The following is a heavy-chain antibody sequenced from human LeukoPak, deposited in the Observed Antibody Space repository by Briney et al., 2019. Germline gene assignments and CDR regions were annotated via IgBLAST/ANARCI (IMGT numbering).Heavy chain of an antibody. J-gene: IGHJ5*02. CDR2: ISGSGGST. CDR3: AKDPFPYSSSQSGFAP. V-gene: IGHV3-23*01. D-gene: IGHD6-13*01. CDR1: GFTFSSYA. Sequence: GGSLRLSCAASGFTFSSYAMSWVRQAPGKGLEWVSAISGSGGSTYYADSVKGRFTISRDNSKNTLYLQMNSLRAEDTAVYYCAKDPFPYSSSQSGFAPWGQGTLVTVSS.